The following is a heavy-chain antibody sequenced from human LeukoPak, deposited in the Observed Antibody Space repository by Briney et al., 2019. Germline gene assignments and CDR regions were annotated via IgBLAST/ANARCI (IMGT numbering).Heavy chain of an antibody. CDR3: AKDARRRTYYYYYYGMDV. Sequence: GGSLRLSCTASGFAFDEHGMSWVRQVPGKGLEWVSLISGDGGSTYYADSVKGRFTISRDNSKNSLYLQMNSLRTEDTALYYCAKDARRRTYYYYYYGMDVWGQGTTVTVSS. J-gene: IGHJ6*02. V-gene: IGHV3-43*02. CDR1: GFAFDEHG. CDR2: ISGDGGST. D-gene: IGHD6-6*01.